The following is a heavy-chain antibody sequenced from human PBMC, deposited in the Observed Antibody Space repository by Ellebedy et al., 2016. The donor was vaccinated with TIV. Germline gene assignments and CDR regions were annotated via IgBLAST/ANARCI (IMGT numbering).Heavy chain of an antibody. D-gene: IGHD4-23*01. CDR3: ARDAADSGGKLDY. Sequence: PGGSLRLSCAASGFTVSSNYMNWVRQAPGKGLEWVSVIYSGADGGDTKYADSVKGRFTISRDNSKNTLYLQMNSLRAEDTAVYYFARDAADSGGKLDYWGQGALVTVSS. V-gene: IGHV3-53*01. CDR2: IYSGADGGDT. J-gene: IGHJ4*02. CDR1: GFTVSSNY.